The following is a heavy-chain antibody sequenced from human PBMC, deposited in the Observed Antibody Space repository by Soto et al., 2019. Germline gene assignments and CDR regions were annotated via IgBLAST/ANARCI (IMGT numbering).Heavy chain of an antibody. CDR1: GYTFTGYF. V-gene: IGHV1-2*02. Sequence: QVQLVQSGAEVKKPGASVKVSCMASGYTFTGYFIHWVREVPGQGLEYMGWINPNTGGTDYAQKFQGRVTMTRDTSISTVFMEMKRLKSADTAVYYCARVASWAASDWFDPWGQGTLVTVAS. J-gene: IGHJ5*02. D-gene: IGHD2-15*01. CDR3: ARVASWAASDWFDP. CDR2: INPNTGGT.